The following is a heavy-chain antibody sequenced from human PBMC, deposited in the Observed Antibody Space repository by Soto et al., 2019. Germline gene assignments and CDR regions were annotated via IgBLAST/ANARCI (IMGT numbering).Heavy chain of an antibody. CDR1: GFTFSMFA. Sequence: GGSLRLSCAASGFTFSMFAMNWVRQAPGKGLEWVASISYSGGSTNYADSVRCRFTISRDNSKNTLSLQMTSLRAEDTAVYYCAKVMGSTSSTANFDYWGRGTLVTVSS. J-gene: IGHJ4*02. CDR3: AKVMGSTSSTANFDY. CDR2: ISYSGGST. D-gene: IGHD3-10*01. V-gene: IGHV3-23*01.